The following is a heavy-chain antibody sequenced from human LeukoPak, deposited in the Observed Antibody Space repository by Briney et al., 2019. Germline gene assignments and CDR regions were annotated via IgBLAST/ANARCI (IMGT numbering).Heavy chain of an antibody. D-gene: IGHD6-19*01. Sequence: PGGSLRLSCAASGFTFNNYAMYWVRQAPGKGLEWVSGIFGSGGSAHYADSVKGTFTISRENSKKTVYLQMDSLRVEDKAVYHCGKTTAGYSSGRYPGWPVDYWGQGTLVTVSS. CDR3: GKTTAGYSSGRYPGWPVDY. CDR2: IFGSGGSA. J-gene: IGHJ4*02. V-gene: IGHV3-23*01. CDR1: GFTFNNYA.